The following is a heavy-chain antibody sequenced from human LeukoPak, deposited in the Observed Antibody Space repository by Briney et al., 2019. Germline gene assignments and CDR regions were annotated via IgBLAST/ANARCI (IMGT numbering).Heavy chain of an antibody. V-gene: IGHV3-66*02. CDR3: ARDHDGYLHP. Sequence: GGSLRLSCAASGFTVSSNYMSWVRQAPGKGLEWVSVIYSGGSTYYADSAKGRFTISRDNSKNTLYLQMNSLRAEDTAVYYCARDHDGYLHPWGQGTLVTVSS. CDR1: GFTVSSNY. CDR2: IYSGGST. J-gene: IGHJ5*02. D-gene: IGHD5-24*01.